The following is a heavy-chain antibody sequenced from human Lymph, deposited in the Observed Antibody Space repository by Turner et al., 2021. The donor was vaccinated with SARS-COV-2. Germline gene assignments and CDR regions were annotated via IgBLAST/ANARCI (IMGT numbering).Heavy chain of an antibody. J-gene: IGHJ5*02. CDR1: GYTFTSYD. Sequence: QVQLVQSGAEVKKPGASVKVSCQASGYTFTSYDINWVRQATGQGLEWMGWMNPNSGYTGYAQKFQGRVTMTRNTSISTAYMELNSLTSDDTAVYYCAKGDGYPPHGLLDPWGQGTLVTVSS. D-gene: IGHD6-25*01. CDR2: MNPNSGYT. V-gene: IGHV1-8*01. CDR3: AKGDGYPPHGLLDP.